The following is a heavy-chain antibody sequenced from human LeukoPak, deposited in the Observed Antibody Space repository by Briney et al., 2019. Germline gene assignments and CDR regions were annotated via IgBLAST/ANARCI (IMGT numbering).Heavy chain of an antibody. D-gene: IGHD4-17*01. CDR3: ARYRSVTTGKRFFDY. J-gene: IGHJ4*02. Sequence: GGSLRLSCAASGFTFSSYGMHWVRQAPGKGLEWVAFIRYDGSNKYYADSVKGRFTISRDNSKNTLYLQMNSLRAEDTAVYYCARYRSVTTGKRFFDYWGQGTLVTVSS. V-gene: IGHV3-30*02. CDR1: GFTFSSYG. CDR2: IRYDGSNK.